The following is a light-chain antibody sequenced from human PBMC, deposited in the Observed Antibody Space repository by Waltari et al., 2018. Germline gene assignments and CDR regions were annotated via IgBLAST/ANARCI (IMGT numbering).Light chain of an antibody. CDR3: QQYNNWPPLFT. CDR2: GAS. CDR1: QSVSSI. Sequence: EIVMTQSPATLSVSPGDRATLSCRASQSVSSILAWYQQKPGQAPRLLIYGASTRATGIPTRFSGTGSGTEFTLTISSLQSEDFAVYYCQQYNNWPPLFTFGPGTKVDMK. V-gene: IGKV3D-15*01. J-gene: IGKJ3*01.